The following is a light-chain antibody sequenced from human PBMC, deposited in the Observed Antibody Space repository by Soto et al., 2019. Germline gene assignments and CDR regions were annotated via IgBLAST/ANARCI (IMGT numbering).Light chain of an antibody. CDR1: QSIRSY. V-gene: IGKV1-39*01. CDR2: GAS. J-gene: IGKJ1*01. Sequence: DIQMTQSPSSLSASVGDRVTISCLASQSIRSYLNWYQQRPGKAPKLLLYGASSLQSGVPSRFSGSGSGTAFTLTITILHPDDLPTYYCQQTYRSPWTFGQGTKVEI. CDR3: QQTYRSPWT.